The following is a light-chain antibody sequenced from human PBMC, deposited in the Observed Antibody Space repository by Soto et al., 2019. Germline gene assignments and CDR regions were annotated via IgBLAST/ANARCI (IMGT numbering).Light chain of an antibody. V-gene: IGLV2-8*02. J-gene: IGLJ3*02. CDR3: ASYGGRNNLV. CDR1: ISDVGGYDY. Sequence: QSALTQPPSASRSPGQSVTISCTETISDVGGYDYVSWYQQHPGKAPKLMIYDVSKRPSGVPDRFSGSKSVNTASLTVSGLQAEDDADYYCASYGGRNNLVFGGGTKVTVL. CDR2: DVS.